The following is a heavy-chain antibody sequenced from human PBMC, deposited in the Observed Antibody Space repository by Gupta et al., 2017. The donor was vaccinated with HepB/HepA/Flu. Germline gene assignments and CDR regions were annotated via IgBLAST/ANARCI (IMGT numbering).Heavy chain of an antibody. Sequence: QLQLEESGPGVVKPSATLSLTCTVSGGSINHNYYLWGWIRQPPGKGLEWIGSIFHSGSTYYKSSLKSRISMAVDSSKNQFSLMLSSVTAADTAVYYCACQYTGPDYFDYWGLGTLVTVSS. D-gene: IGHD1-26*01. J-gene: IGHJ4*02. CDR1: GGSINHNYYL. CDR2: IFHSGST. CDR3: ACQYTGPDYFDY. V-gene: IGHV4-39*01.